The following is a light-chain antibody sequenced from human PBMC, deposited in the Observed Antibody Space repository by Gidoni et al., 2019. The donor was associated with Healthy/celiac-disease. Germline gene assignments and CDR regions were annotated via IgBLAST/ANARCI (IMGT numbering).Light chain of an antibody. CDR3: QQYNNWPPGFT. CDR1: QSVSSN. J-gene: IGKJ3*01. CDR2: GAS. V-gene: IGKV3-15*01. Sequence: EIVMTQSPATLSVSPGERATLSCRARQSVSSNLAWYQQKPGQAPRLLIYGASTRATGIPARFSGSGSGTEFTLTISSLQSEDFAVYYCQQYNNWPPGFTFXPXTKVDIK.